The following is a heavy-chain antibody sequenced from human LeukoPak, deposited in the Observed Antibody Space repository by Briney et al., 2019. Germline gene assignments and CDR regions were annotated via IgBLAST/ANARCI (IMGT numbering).Heavy chain of an antibody. D-gene: IGHD6-19*01. Sequence: PGGSLRLSCAASGFSFSSYEMNWVRQGPGKGLEWLSYISGSGTTIYDADSVKGRFTISRDNSKNTLYLQMGSLRAEDMAVYYCATGIAVAAFDYWGQGTLVTVSS. V-gene: IGHV3-48*03. J-gene: IGHJ4*02. CDR1: GFSFSSYE. CDR3: ATGIAVAAFDY. CDR2: ISGSGTTI.